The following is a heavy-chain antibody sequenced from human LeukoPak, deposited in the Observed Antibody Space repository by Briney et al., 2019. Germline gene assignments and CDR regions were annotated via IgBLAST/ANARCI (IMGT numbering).Heavy chain of an antibody. V-gene: IGHV5-10-1*01. J-gene: IGHJ4*02. CDR1: GYSFTSYR. Sequence: GESLKISCKGSGYSFTSYRISWVRQMPGKGLEWMGRIDPSDSYTNYSPSFQGHVTISADKSISTAYLQWSSLKASDTAMYYCAMMYYYDSSGSRDYWGQGTLVTVSS. D-gene: IGHD3-22*01. CDR3: AMMYYYDSSGSRDY. CDR2: IDPSDSYT.